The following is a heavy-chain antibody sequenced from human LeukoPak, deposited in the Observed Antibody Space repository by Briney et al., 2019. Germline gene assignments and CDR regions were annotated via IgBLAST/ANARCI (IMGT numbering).Heavy chain of an antibody. J-gene: IGHJ4*02. V-gene: IGHV1-69*13. CDR3: ARGTSGSYSDY. CDR2: IIPIFGTA. D-gene: IGHD1-26*01. CDR1: GGTFSSYA. Sequence: SVKVSCKSSGGTFSSYAIRWVRQAPGQGLEWMGGIIPIFGTANYAQKFQGRVTITADEYTSTAYMELSSLRSEDTAVYYCARGTSGSYSDYWGQGTLVTVSS.